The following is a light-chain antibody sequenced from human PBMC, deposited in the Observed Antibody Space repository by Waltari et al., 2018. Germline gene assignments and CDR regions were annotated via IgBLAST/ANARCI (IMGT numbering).Light chain of an antibody. Sequence: IVLTQSPGTLSLSPGERVTLSCRVSQGVRRSLAWYQQKPGQAPRILIYDASSRANGIPDRFSGSGSGTDFSLTISRLEPEDSAVYFCQKFVSLPAKFGQGTKVEIK. CDR3: QKFVSLPAK. CDR1: QGVRRS. J-gene: IGKJ1*01. V-gene: IGKV3-20*01. CDR2: DAS.